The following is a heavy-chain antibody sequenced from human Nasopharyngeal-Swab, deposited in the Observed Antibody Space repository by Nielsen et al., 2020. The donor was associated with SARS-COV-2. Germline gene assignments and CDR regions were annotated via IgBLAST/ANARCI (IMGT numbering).Heavy chain of an antibody. CDR2: IKQDGSEK. CDR3: ARVWRVWQQHCFDY. Sequence: GGSLRLSCAASRFTFSSYWMSWVRQAPGKGLEWVANIKQDGSEKYYVDSVKGRFTISRDNAKNSLYLQMNSLRAEDTAVYYCARVWRVWQQHCFDYWGQGTLVTVSS. V-gene: IGHV3-7*01. J-gene: IGHJ4*02. D-gene: IGHD6-13*01. CDR1: RFTFSSYW.